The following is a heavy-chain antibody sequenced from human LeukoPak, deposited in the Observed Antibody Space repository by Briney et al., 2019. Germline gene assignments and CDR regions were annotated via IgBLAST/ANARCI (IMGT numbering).Heavy chain of an antibody. J-gene: IGHJ4*02. CDR3: ARDIAAAGRNFDY. D-gene: IGHD6-13*01. Sequence: SETLSLTYTVSGGSISSSSYYWGWIRQPPGKGLEWIGSIYYSGSTYYNPSLKSRVTISVDTSRNQFSLKLSSVTAADTAVYYCARDIAAAGRNFDYWGQGTLVTVSS. V-gene: IGHV4-39*02. CDR2: IYYSGST. CDR1: GGSISSSSYY.